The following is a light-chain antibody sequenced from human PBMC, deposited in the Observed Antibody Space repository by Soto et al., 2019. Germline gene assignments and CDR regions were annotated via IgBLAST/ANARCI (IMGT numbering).Light chain of an antibody. CDR3: SSYTSSSTYV. V-gene: IGLV2-14*01. CDR2: DVT. J-gene: IGLJ1*01. CDR1: SSDVGAYDY. Sequence: QPASVSGSPGQSIAIACTGTSSDVGAYDYVSWYQQHPGKAPKVMIYDVTNRPSGVSNRFSGSKSGNTASLTISGLQAEDEADYYCSSYTSSSTYVFGTGTKLTVL.